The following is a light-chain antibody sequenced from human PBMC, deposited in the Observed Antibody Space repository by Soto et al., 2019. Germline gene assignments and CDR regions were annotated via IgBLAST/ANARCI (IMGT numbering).Light chain of an antibody. Sequence: DIQMTQSPSSLSASVGDRVTITCRASQSISSYLNWYQQKPGKAPKLLIYAASSLQSGVPSRFSGSGSGTDFTFTISILQLEVFATYYCQQGYSTPPGPCGQGTRVDIK. J-gene: IGKJ1*01. CDR2: AAS. V-gene: IGKV1-39*01. CDR3: QQGYSTPPGP. CDR1: QSISSY.